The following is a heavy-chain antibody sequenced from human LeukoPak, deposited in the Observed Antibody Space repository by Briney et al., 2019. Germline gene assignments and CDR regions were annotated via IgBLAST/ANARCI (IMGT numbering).Heavy chain of an antibody. CDR2: IYYSGRT. Sequence: SETLSLMCSVSGGSISSYYWSWIRQPPGRGLEWIGYIYYSGRTSYNPSLKSRVTISVDTSKNQFSLKLSSVTAADTAVYYCARELRYSSGFDYWGQGTLVPVSS. J-gene: IGHJ4*02. CDR3: ARELRYSSGFDY. D-gene: IGHD6-19*01. V-gene: IGHV4-59*12. CDR1: GGSISSYY.